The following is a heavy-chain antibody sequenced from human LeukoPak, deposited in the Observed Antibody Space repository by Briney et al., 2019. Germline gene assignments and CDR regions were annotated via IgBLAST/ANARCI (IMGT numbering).Heavy chain of an antibody. CDR1: GFTFSSYA. Sequence: GGSLRLSCAAFGFTFSSYAMSWVRQAPGKGLEWVSAISGSGGSTYYADSVKGRFTISRDNSKNTLYLQMNSLRAEDTAVYYCAKDHYGSGSYYSNWFDPWGQGTPVTVSS. V-gene: IGHV3-23*01. CDR2: ISGSGGST. J-gene: IGHJ5*02. D-gene: IGHD3-10*01. CDR3: AKDHYGSGSYYSNWFDP.